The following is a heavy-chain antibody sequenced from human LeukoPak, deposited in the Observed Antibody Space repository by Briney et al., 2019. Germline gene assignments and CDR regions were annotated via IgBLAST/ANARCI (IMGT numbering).Heavy chain of an antibody. J-gene: IGHJ6*03. V-gene: IGHV3-74*01. CDR1: GFTFSSYW. CDR2: IHSDGSST. CDR3: ARRGQWLTSYYYLDV. D-gene: IGHD6-19*01. Sequence: QSGGSLRLSCAASGFTFSSYWMYWVRQAPGKGLVWVSRIHSDGSSTNYADSVKGRFTISRDNAKNTLYLQMDSLRAEDTAVYYCARRGQWLTSYYYLDVWGKGTTVTVSS.